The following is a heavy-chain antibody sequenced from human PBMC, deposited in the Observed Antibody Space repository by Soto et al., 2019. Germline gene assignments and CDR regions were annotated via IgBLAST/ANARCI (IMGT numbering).Heavy chain of an antibody. CDR1: GGSISSGDDY. CDR3: AREGQQLGFDP. J-gene: IGHJ5*02. CDR2: IYYSGST. V-gene: IGHV4-30-4*01. D-gene: IGHD6-13*01. Sequence: SETLSLTCTVSGGSISSGDDYWSWIRQPPGKGLEWIGYIYYSGSTYYNPSLKSRVTISVDTSKNQFSLKLSSVTAADTAVYYCAREGQQLGFDPWGQGTLVTVSS.